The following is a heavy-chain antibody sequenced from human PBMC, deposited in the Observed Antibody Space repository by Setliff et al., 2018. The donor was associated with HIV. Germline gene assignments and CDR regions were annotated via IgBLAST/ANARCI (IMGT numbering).Heavy chain of an antibody. V-gene: IGHV3-23*01. CDR2: ILSTGERT. D-gene: IGHD3-22*01. Sequence: PGGSLRLSCAATGFTFDSYVLHWVRQAPGEGLEWVSAILSTGERTFYADSVKGRFTISRDNSKNTVYLQMNSLRAEDTAEYYCAKELAASGLGYFDSWGRGILVTVSS. CDR1: GFTFDSYV. CDR3: AKELAASGLGYFDS. J-gene: IGHJ4*02.